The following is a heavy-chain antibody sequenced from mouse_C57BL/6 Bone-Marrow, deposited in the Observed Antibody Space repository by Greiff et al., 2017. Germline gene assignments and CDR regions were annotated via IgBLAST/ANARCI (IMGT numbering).Heavy chain of an antibody. Sequence: EVNLVESGGDLVKPGGSLKLSCAASGFTFSSYGMSWVRQTPDKRLEWVATISSGGSYTYYPDSVKGRFTISRDNAKNTLYLQMSSLKSEDTAMYYCASVFITTVVATDYWGQGTTLTVSS. D-gene: IGHD1-1*01. J-gene: IGHJ2*01. V-gene: IGHV5-6*01. CDR3: ASVFITTVVATDY. CDR2: ISSGGSYT. CDR1: GFTFSSYG.